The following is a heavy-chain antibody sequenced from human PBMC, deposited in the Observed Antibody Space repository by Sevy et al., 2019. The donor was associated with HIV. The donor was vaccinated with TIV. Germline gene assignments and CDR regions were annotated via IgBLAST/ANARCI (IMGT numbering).Heavy chain of an antibody. CDR3: GGGHSSWKFDDSGYYEF. D-gene: IGHD3-22*01. V-gene: IGHV3-48*02. Sequence: GGSLRLSCETSGFSVKDYRMNWVRQAPGKGLEWIAPVSCGGYHMYYAGAVYGRFTISRDDADNSLYLQMNRLTDEDTALYYCGGGHSSWKFDDSGYYEFWGQGALVTVSS. CDR2: VSCGGYHM. J-gene: IGHJ4*02. CDR1: GFSVKDYR.